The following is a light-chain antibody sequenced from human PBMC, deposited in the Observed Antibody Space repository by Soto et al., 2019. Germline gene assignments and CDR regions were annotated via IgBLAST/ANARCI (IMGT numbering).Light chain of an antibody. CDR1: SNDVGAYDY. J-gene: IGLJ2*01. CDR2: EVT. V-gene: IGLV2-14*01. Sequence: QSALTQPASVSGSPGQSITISCTGTSNDVGAYDYVSWYQQHPGKAPKLIIYEVTYRPSGVSNRFSGSQSGNTASLTISGLQAEDEADYHCSSYRGSSTLTFGGGTKVTVL. CDR3: SSYRGSSTLT.